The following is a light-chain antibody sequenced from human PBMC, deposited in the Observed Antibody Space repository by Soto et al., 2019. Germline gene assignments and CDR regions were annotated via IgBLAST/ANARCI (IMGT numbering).Light chain of an antibody. CDR3: QQYGSGYT. CDR2: GAS. J-gene: IGKJ2*01. CDR1: QSVSSSY. V-gene: IGKV3-20*01. Sequence: EIVLTQSPGTLSLSPGERATLSCRASQSVSSSYLAWYQQKPGQAPRLLNYGASSRATGIPDRFSGSGSGTDFTLTISRLEPEDFAVYYCQQYGSGYTFGQGTKLEIK.